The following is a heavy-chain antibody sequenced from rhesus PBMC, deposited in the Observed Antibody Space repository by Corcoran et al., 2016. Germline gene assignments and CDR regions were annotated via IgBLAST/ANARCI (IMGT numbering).Heavy chain of an antibody. J-gene: IGHJ4*01. CDR2: IDSSGST. D-gene: IGHD4-23*01. Sequence: QVQLQESGPGLVKPSETLSLTCAVSGGSISGYWWSWIRQPPGKGLEWIGRIDSSGSTDYNPSLKSRVTISRDTSKNQFSLKLSSVTAADTAVYYCAREGRTVTSFDYWGQGVLVTVSS. V-gene: IGHV4-160*01. CDR1: GGSISGYW. CDR3: AREGRTVTSFDY.